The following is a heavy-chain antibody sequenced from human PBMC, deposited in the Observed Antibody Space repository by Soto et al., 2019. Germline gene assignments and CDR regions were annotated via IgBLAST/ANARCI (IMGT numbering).Heavy chain of an antibody. CDR1: GFTFSTYW. D-gene: IGHD2-15*01. Sequence: EVQLVESGGGLVQPGGSLRLSCAASGFTFSTYWMHWVRQAPGKGLVWVSRINSDGSSTSYADSVKGRFTISRDNAKNTLYLQMNSLRAEDTAVYYCGRDHPGGDWFDPWGQGTLVTVSS. CDR3: GRDHPGGDWFDP. V-gene: IGHV3-74*01. CDR2: INSDGSST. J-gene: IGHJ5*02.